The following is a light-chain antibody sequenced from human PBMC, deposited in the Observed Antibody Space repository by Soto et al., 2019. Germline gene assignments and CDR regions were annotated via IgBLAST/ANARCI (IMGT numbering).Light chain of an antibody. CDR3: QQSYSRPLT. J-gene: IGKJ3*01. CDR2: GAS. Sequence: DIQMTQSPASLSASVGDRVTITCRASQYISSYVNWYQQKPGKAPKFLIYGASDLQRGVPSRFSGSGSGTDFTLTSNSLQPEDFSKYYCQQSYSRPLTFGPGTKLDIK. V-gene: IGKV1-39*01. CDR1: QYISSY.